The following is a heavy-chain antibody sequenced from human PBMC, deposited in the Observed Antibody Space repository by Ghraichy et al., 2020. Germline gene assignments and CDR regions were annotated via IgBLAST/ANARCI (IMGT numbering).Heavy chain of an antibody. D-gene: IGHD5-24*01. J-gene: IGHJ6*02. V-gene: IGHV3-23*01. CDR3: AKDRDGYNNYDFVMDV. CDR1: GFTFSSYA. Sequence: GGSPRLSCAASGFTFSSYAMSWVRQAPGRGLEWVSSISGSGGSTYYADSMKGRFTISRDNSKNTLYLQMNSLRAEDTAVYYCAKDRDGYNNYDFVMDVWGQGTTVTVSS. CDR2: ISGSGGST.